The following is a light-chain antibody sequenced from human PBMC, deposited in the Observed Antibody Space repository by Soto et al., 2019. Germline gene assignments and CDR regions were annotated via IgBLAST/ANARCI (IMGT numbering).Light chain of an antibody. CDR2: DVT. J-gene: IGLJ1*01. V-gene: IGLV2-14*03. CDR1: SSDVGGYNY. CDR3: SSYTTSNTRQIV. Sequence: QSALTQPASVSGSPGQSITISCTGTSSDVGGYNYVSWYQHHPGKAPKLIIYDVTNRPSGVSNPFSGSKSGNTASLTISGLQPEDEADYYCSSYTTSNTRQIVLGTGTKVT.